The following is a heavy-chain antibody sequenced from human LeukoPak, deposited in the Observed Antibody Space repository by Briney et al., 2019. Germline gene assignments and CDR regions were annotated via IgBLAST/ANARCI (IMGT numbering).Heavy chain of an antibody. V-gene: IGHV3-48*01. CDR2: ISSSSSTI. J-gene: IGHJ6*03. CDR3: ARVQEPPWGFWSGYYKGYYYYMDV. CDR1: GFTFSSYS. D-gene: IGHD3-3*01. Sequence: PGGSLRLSCAASGFTFSSYSMNWVRQAPGKGLEWVSYISSSSSTIYYADSVKGRFTISRDNAKNSLYLQMNSLRAEDTAVYYCARVQEPPWGFWSGYYKGYYYYMDVWGKGTTVTVSS.